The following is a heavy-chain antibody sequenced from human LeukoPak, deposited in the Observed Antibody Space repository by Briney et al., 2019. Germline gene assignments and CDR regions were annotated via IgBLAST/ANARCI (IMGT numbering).Heavy chain of an antibody. CDR3: ARDELGYCSSTSCPRNYGMDV. CDR1: VFTISSYS. Sequence: KPGGSLRLSCAASVFTISSYSMNWVRQAPGKGLEWVSSISSSSSYIYYADSVKGRFTISRDNAKNSLYLQMNGLRAEDTAVYYCARDELGYCSSTSCPRNYGMDVWGKGTTVTVSS. J-gene: IGHJ6*04. CDR2: ISSSSSYI. D-gene: IGHD2-2*03. V-gene: IGHV3-21*01.